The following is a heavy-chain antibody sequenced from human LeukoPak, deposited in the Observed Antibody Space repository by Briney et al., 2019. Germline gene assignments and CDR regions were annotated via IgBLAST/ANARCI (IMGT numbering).Heavy chain of an antibody. D-gene: IGHD5-12*01. Sequence: GGSLRLSCAVSGFPFSSYAMHWVRQAPGKGLEWMAVISYDGTNENYADFVKGRFTISRDNSKNTLYLQMNSLRAEDTAVYYCARELHSGYDSPVDYWGQGTLVTVSS. CDR3: ARELHSGYDSPVDY. CDR2: ISYDGTNE. J-gene: IGHJ4*02. V-gene: IGHV3-30-3*01. CDR1: GFPFSSYA.